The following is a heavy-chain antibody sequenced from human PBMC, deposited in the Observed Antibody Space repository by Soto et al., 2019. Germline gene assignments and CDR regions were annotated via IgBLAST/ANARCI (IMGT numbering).Heavy chain of an antibody. CDR1: GGSISSGGYY. Sequence: KPSETLSLTCSVSGGSISSGGYYWSWIRQHPGKGLEWIGYIYSSGSTYYNPSLKSRVTISVDTSKNQFSLKLSSVTAADTAVYYCARGVVVAHFDYWGQGTLVTVS. CDR3: ARGVVVAHFDY. V-gene: IGHV4-31*03. D-gene: IGHD3-22*01. CDR2: IYSSGST. J-gene: IGHJ4*02.